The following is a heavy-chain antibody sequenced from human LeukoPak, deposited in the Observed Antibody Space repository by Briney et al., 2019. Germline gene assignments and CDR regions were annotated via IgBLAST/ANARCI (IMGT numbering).Heavy chain of an antibody. CDR2: ISSSGSTI. V-gene: IGHV3-11*01. CDR3: ARGAKYYYYYMDV. J-gene: IGHJ6*03. Sequence: PGGSLRLSCAASGFTFSDYYVSWIRQAPGKGLEWVSYISSSGSTIYYADSVKGRFTISRDNAKNSLYLQMNSLRAEDTAVYYCARGAKYYYYYMDVWGKGTTVTVSS. CDR1: GFTFSDYY.